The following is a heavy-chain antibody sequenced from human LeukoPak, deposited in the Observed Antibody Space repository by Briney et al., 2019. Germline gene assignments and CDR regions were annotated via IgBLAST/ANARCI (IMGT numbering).Heavy chain of an antibody. V-gene: IGHV3-48*04. Sequence: PGGSLRLSCATSGFSFTDYPMNWVRQAPGKGLEWVSYISSSGTTIYYADSVKGRFTTSRDNAKNSLYLQMNSLRPEDTAVYYCARADYWGQGALVTVSS. CDR2: ISSSGTTI. CDR3: ARADY. CDR1: GFSFTDYP. J-gene: IGHJ4*02.